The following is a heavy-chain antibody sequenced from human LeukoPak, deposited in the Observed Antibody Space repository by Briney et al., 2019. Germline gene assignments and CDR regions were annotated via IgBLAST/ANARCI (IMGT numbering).Heavy chain of an antibody. CDR3: ARVLRYCSGGNCYSGGLGYMDV. J-gene: IGHJ6*03. CDR1: GFTFSDYN. D-gene: IGHD2-15*01. Sequence: GGSLRLSCAASGFTFSDYNMRWIRQAPGKGLEWVSSISRSGSTKYYADSVKGRFTISRDNTKNSLFLQMNSLRAEDTAVYYCARVLRYCSGGNCYSGGLGYMDVWGKGTTVTISS. V-gene: IGHV3-11*01. CDR2: ISRSGSTK.